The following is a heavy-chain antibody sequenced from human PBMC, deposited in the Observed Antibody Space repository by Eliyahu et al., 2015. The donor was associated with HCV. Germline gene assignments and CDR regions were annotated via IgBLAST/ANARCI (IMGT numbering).Heavy chain of an antibody. J-gene: IGHJ2*01. CDR3: ARGGQNYWYFDL. Sequence: EVQLVESGGGLVKPGGSLXLSCAASGFTFSSYSMNWVRQAPGKGLEWVSSISSSSSYIYYADSVKGRFTISRDNAKNSLYLQMNSLRAEDTAVYYCARGGQNYWYFDLWGRGTLVTVSS. CDR2: ISSSSSYI. CDR1: GFTFSSYS. V-gene: IGHV3-21*01. D-gene: IGHD3-10*01.